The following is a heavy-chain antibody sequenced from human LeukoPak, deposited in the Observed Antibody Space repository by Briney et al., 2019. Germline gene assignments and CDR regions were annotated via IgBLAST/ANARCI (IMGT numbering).Heavy chain of an antibody. V-gene: IGHV1-18*01. CDR3: AREEGAPIAAANI. Sequence: ASVKVSCKASGYTFTTYTISWVRQAPGQGFEWMGWISTSNGNTNYAQKLQGRVTMTTDTSTSTAYVELRSLRSDDTAVYYCAREEGAPIAAANIWGLGTMVTVSS. D-gene: IGHD6-13*01. CDR1: GYTFTTYT. CDR2: ISTSNGNT. J-gene: IGHJ3*02.